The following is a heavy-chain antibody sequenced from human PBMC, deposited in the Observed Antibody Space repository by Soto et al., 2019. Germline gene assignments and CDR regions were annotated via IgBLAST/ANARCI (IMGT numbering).Heavy chain of an antibody. Sequence: SETLSLTCTVSGGSISSTTYYWGWMRQPPGKGLEWIASFFIVGNTNYNPSLKSRVTVSGDTSKNVFSLKLTSVTAADTAVYYCARSTGYGDSYFDYWGRGTLVTVSS. D-gene: IGHD4-17*01. CDR2: FFIVGNT. CDR3: ARSTGYGDSYFDY. CDR1: GGSISSTTYY. J-gene: IGHJ4*02. V-gene: IGHV4-39*07.